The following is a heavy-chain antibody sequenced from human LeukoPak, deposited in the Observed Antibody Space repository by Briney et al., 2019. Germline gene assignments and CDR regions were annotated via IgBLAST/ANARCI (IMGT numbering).Heavy chain of an antibody. J-gene: IGHJ5*02. D-gene: IGHD6-13*01. CDR2: IYYSGST. Sequence: SETLSLTCTVSGGSINNYYWSWIRQPPGKGLEWIGYIYYSGSTNYNPSLKSRVTISVDTSKNQFSLKLSSVTAADTAVYYCTRGSSSWYRWGQGTLVTVSS. V-gene: IGHV4-59*01. CDR3: TRGSSSWYR. CDR1: GGSINNYY.